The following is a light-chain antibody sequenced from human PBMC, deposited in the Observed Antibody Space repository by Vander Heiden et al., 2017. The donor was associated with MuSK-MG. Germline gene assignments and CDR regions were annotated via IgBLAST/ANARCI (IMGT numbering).Light chain of an antibody. CDR1: QSIASY. J-gene: IGKJ1*01. CDR3: QQSYSTPQT. CDR2: AAS. Sequence: DIQMTQSPSSLSASVGDRVTITCRASQSIASYFNWYQQEPGKAPKLLIYAASSLQSGVPSRFSGSGSGTDFTLTISSLQPEDFATYYCQQSYSTPQTFGQGTKVEIK. V-gene: IGKV1-39*01.